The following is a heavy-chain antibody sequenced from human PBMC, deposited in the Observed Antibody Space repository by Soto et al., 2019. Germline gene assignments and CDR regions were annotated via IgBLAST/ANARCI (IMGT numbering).Heavy chain of an antibody. CDR2: ISAYNGNT. CDR1: GYTFTSYG. J-gene: IGHJ6*02. D-gene: IGHD3-3*01. V-gene: IGHV1-18*04. Sequence: ASVKVSCKASGYTFTSYGISWVRQAPGQGLEWMGWISAYNGNTNYAQKLQGRVTMTTDTSTSTAYMELRSLRSDDTAVYYCASYTIFGVVGPGGMDVWGQGTTVTVSS. CDR3: ASYTIFGVVGPGGMDV.